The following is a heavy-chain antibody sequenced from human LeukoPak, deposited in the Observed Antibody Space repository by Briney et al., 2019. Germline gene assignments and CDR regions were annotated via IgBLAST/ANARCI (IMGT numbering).Heavy chain of an antibody. CDR2: MNPNSGNT. CDR3: APYYYGSGSYYQPVDY. D-gene: IGHD3-10*01. CDR1: GYTFSSND. Sequence: ASVKVSCKASGYTFSSNDINWVRQATGQGLEWMGWMNPNSGNTGYAQKFQDRVTMTRNTSITTAYMELSSLRSEDTAVYYCAPYYYGSGSYYQPVDYWGQGTLVTVSS. V-gene: IGHV1-8*01. J-gene: IGHJ4*02.